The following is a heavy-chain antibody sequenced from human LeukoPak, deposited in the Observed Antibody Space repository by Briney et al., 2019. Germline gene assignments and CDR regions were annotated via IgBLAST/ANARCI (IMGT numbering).Heavy chain of an antibody. D-gene: IGHD6-19*01. CDR2: ISKDGSST. V-gene: IGHV3-74*01. Sequence: GGSLRLSCAASASTFSSNWMHWVRQAPGKGLVRVSRISKDGSSTSYADSVKGRFTISRDNAKNTLYLQMSSLTAEDTAVYYCAPSMAGFNWFDPWGQGTLVTVSS. CDR1: ASTFSSNW. CDR3: APSMAGFNWFDP. J-gene: IGHJ5*02.